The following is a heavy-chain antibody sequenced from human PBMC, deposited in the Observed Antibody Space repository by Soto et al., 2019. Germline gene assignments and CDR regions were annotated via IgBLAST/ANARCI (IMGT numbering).Heavy chain of an antibody. D-gene: IGHD3-3*01. J-gene: IGHJ6*02. Sequence: QVQLVESGGGVVQPGRSLRLSCAASGFTFSSYGMHWVRQAPGKGLEWVAVISYDGSNKYYADSVKGLFTISRDNSKNTLYLQMNSLRAEDTAVYYCAKDLSFGSGYYRSMYCYYGMDVWGQGTTVTVSS. CDR3: AKDLSFGSGYYRSMYCYYGMDV. CDR2: ISYDGSNK. CDR1: GFTFSSYG. V-gene: IGHV3-30*18.